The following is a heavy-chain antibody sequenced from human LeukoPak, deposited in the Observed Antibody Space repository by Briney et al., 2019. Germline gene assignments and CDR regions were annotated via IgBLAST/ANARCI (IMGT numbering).Heavy chain of an antibody. J-gene: IGHJ4*02. D-gene: IGHD6-13*01. Sequence: PSETLSLTCTVSGGSISGVGYYWNWIRQPPGKGLEWIGYIYNNGRTYYNPSLKSRVTISVDTSKNLFSLKVSSVTAADAAVYYCARGRSSSWSSFDYWGQGTLVTVSS. CDR1: GGSISGVGYY. CDR2: IYNNGRT. CDR3: ARGRSSSWSSFDY. V-gene: IGHV4-30-4*08.